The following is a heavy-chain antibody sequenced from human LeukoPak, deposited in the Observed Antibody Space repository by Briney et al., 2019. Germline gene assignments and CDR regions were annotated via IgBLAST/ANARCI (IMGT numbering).Heavy chain of an antibody. J-gene: IGHJ4*02. D-gene: IGHD1-26*01. V-gene: IGHV5-51*01. CDR2: IYPGDSDT. CDR3: ASSPGGSYYYFDY. Sequence: GESLKISCKGSGYSFTSYWMGWVRQMPGKRLEWMGIIYPGDSDTRYSPSFQGQVTISADKSISTAYLQWSSLKASDTAMYYCASSPGGSYYYFDYWGQGTLVTVSS. CDR1: GYSFTSYW.